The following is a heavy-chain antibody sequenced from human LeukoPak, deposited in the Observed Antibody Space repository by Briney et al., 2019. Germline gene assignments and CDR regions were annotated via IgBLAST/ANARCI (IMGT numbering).Heavy chain of an antibody. CDR3: ARDLAGYGDFDY. V-gene: IGHV4-59*01. Sequence: PSETLSPTCTVSGGSISSYYWSWIRQPPGKGLECVGYIYYSGSTNYNPSLKSRVTISVDTSKNQFSLKLSSVTAADTAVYYCARDLAGYGDFDYWGQGTLVTVSS. J-gene: IGHJ4*02. CDR2: IYYSGST. CDR1: GGSISSYY. D-gene: IGHD5-12*01.